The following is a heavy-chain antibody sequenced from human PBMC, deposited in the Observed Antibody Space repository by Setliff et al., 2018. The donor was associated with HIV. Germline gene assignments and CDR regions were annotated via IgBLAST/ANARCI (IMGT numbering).Heavy chain of an antibody. CDR3: ARKPGFCSGGGCRGYFDY. V-gene: IGHV4-39*07. CDR2: IDYSGST. CDR1: GGPISSSSYY. J-gene: IGHJ4*02. D-gene: IGHD2-15*01. Sequence: PSETLSLTCTVSGGPISSSSYYWGWIRQPPGKGLEWIGSIDYSGSTYYNPSLKSRVTISVDTSKSQFSLKLSSVTAADTAVYYCARKPGFCSGGGCRGYFDYWGQGTLVTVSS.